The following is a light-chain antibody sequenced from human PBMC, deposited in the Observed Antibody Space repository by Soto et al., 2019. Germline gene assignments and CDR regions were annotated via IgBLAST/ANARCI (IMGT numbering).Light chain of an antibody. J-gene: IGLJ2*01. CDR1: NSNIGSNP. Sequence: QSVLTQPPSASGTPGQRVTISCSGSNSNIGSNPVHWYQQLPGTAPKLLIHNNNQRPSGVPDRFSGSKSGTSASLAISGLQSGEGAVYYCAAGDDTLNGVLFGGGTQLPV. CDR2: NNN. V-gene: IGLV1-44*01. CDR3: AAGDDTLNGVL.